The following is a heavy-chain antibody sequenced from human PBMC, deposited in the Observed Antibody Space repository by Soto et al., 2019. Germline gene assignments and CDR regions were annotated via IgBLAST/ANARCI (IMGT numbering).Heavy chain of an antibody. J-gene: IGHJ4*02. D-gene: IGHD3-9*01. CDR1: GGSISSSSYY. CDR3: ARLDYDILTGYY. V-gene: IGHV4-39*01. Sequence: PSETLSLTCTVSGGSISSSSYYWGWIRQPPGKGLEWIGSIYYSGSTYYNPSLKSRVTISVDTSKNQFSLKLSSVTAADTAVYYCARLDYDILTGYYWGQGTLVTVSS. CDR2: IYYSGST.